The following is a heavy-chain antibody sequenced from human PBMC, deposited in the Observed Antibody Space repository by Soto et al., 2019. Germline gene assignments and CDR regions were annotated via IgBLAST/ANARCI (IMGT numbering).Heavy chain of an antibody. CDR2: ISGSGGST. V-gene: IGHV3-23*01. D-gene: IGHD3-22*01. Sequence: HPGGSLRLSCAASGFTFSSYAMSWVRQAPGKGLEWVSAISGSGGSTYYADSVKGRFTISRDNSKNTLYLQMNSLRADDTVVYYCAKAFPYDSSGYFDPFDYWGQGTLVTVSS. CDR3: AKAFPYDSSGYFDPFDY. J-gene: IGHJ4*02. CDR1: GFTFSSYA.